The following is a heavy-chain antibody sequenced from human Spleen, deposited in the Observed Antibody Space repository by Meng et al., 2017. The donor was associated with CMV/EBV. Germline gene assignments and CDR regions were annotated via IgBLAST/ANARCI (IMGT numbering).Heavy chain of an antibody. D-gene: IGHD4-17*01. V-gene: IGHV1-69*02. J-gene: IGHJ4*02. Sequence: SVKVSCKASGGTFSSYTISWVRQAPGQGLEWMGRIIPILGIANYAQKFQGRVTITADKSTSTAYMELSSLRSEDTAVYYCARYPGVELGEPGPFDYWGQGTLVTVSS. CDR3: ARYPGVELGEPGPFDY. CDR1: GGTFSSYT. CDR2: IIPILGIA.